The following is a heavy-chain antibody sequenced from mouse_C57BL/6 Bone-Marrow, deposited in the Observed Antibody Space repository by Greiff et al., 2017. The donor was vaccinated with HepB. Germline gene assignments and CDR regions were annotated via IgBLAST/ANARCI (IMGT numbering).Heavy chain of an antibody. CDR1: GFSLTSYA. Sequence: QVQLQQSGPGLVAPSQSLSITCTVSGFSLTSYAISWVRQPPGKGLEWLGVIWTGGGTNYNSALKSRLSISKDNSKSQVFLKMNSLQTDDTARYYCARNGFTTVVAPYWYFDVWGTGTTVTVSS. D-gene: IGHD1-1*01. V-gene: IGHV2-9-1*01. CDR2: IWTGGGT. CDR3: ARNGFTTVVAPYWYFDV. J-gene: IGHJ1*03.